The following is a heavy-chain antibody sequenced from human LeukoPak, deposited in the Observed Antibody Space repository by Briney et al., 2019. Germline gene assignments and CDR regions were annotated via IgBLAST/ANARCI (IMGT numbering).Heavy chain of an antibody. V-gene: IGHV3-66*01. Sequence: GGSLRLSCAASGFTVSDNYISWVRQPPGKGLEWVALVYSAGTTHADSVRGRFTISRDKSKYMLYLQMTSLRAEDTAVYFWARAQGGKIQLWDYYFDYWGQGTLVTVSS. CDR3: ARAQGGKIQLWDYYFDY. CDR2: VYSAGTT. J-gene: IGHJ4*02. D-gene: IGHD5-18*01. CDR1: GFTVSDNY.